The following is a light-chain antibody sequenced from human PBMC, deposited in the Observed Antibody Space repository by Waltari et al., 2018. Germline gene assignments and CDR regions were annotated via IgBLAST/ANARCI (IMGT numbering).Light chain of an antibody. CDR3: SSWDDSLKGPL. J-gene: IGLJ3*02. CDR1: SPKPASNS. CDR2: IDN. V-gene: IGLV1-44*01. Sequence: QSVLTQPPSASGTPGQRVTIPCSGTSPKPASNSVHWYQHLPGAAPQLLIYIDNQRPSGVPDRFSGSKSGSSATLAISGLQSEDEADYYCSSWDDSLKGPLFGGGTKLTVL.